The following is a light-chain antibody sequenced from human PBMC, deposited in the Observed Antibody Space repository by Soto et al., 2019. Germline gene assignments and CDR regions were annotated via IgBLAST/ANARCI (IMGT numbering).Light chain of an antibody. CDR1: SGDIGGYNY. J-gene: IGLJ1*01. CDR3: SSYTTSSTLYV. Sequence: QSALTQPASVSGSPGQSITISCTGTSGDIGGYNYVSWYQQYSGKAPKLIIFEVTNRPSGVSDRFSGSKSGDTASLTISGLQAEDDADYSCSSYTTSSTLYVFGPGTKLTVL. CDR2: EVT. V-gene: IGLV2-14*01.